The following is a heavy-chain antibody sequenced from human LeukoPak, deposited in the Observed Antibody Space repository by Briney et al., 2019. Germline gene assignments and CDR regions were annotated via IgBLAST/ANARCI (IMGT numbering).Heavy chain of an antibody. CDR3: ARLGRSWVFDY. D-gene: IGHD6-13*01. Sequence: SETLSLTCTASGGSISSYYWSWIRQPPGKGLEWIGYIYYSGSTNYNPSLKSRVTISVDTSKNQFSLKLSSVTAADTAVYYCARLGRSWVFDYWGQGTLVTVSS. CDR1: GGSISSYY. J-gene: IGHJ4*02. V-gene: IGHV4-59*08. CDR2: IYYSGST.